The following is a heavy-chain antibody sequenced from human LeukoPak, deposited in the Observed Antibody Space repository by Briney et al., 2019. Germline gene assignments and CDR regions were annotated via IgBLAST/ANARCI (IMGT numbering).Heavy chain of an antibody. CDR2: ISNMISTYI. CDR1: GFTFSSYS. Sequence: GGSLRLSCAASGFTFSSYSMMWVRQAPGKGPEWVSFISNMISTYIYYADSVKGRFTISRDNAKNSLYPQMNSLRAEDTAVYYCARPLDYYDYAMDVWGQGTTVSVSS. V-gene: IGHV3-21*01. J-gene: IGHJ6*02. D-gene: IGHD6-6*01. CDR3: ARPLDYYDYAMDV.